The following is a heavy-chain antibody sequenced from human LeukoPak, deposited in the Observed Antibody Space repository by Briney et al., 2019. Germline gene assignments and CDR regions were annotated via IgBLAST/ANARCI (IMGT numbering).Heavy chain of an antibody. V-gene: IGHV3-7*01. D-gene: IGHD3-10*01. Sequence: GGSLRLSCAASRFTFSTYWMSWVRKAPGKGLEWVANIKQDGSEKYYVDSVKDRFTISRDNAKSSLYLQMNSLTAEDTAVYYCARGGFSVDYWGQGTLVTVSS. CDR1: RFTFSTYW. CDR3: ARGGFSVDY. J-gene: IGHJ4*02. CDR2: IKQDGSEK.